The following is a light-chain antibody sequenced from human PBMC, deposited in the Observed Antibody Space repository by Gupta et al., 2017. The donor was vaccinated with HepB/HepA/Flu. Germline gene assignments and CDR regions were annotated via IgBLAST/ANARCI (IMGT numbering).Light chain of an antibody. CDR3: SSYASGSTYVI. J-gene: IGLJ2*01. CDR1: GRDVGGYNL. Sequence: QSALTQPASVSGSPGQSITISCPGTGRDVGGYNLVSWYQQHPGKAPKLIIYEVSRRPSGVSYRFSGSKSGNTASLTISGLQAEDEANYYCSSYASGSTYVIFGGGTKVTIL. CDR2: EVS. V-gene: IGLV2-23*02.